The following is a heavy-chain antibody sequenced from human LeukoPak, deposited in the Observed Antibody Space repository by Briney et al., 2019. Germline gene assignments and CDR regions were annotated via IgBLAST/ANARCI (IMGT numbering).Heavy chain of an antibody. CDR1: GGSITSSSHS. V-gene: IGHV4-61*09. CDR2: IFASGST. Sequence: SETLSLTCTVSGGSITSSSHSWSWIRQPAGKGLEWIGHIFASGSTNYNPSLRSRLTMSVDTSKNQFSLKLTSVTAADTAVYYCARGSREMATIFDYWGQGTLVTVSS. CDR3: ARGSREMATIFDY. J-gene: IGHJ4*02. D-gene: IGHD5-24*01.